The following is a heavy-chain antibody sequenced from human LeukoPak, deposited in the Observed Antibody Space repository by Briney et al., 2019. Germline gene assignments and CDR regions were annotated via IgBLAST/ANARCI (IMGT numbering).Heavy chain of an antibody. J-gene: IGHJ3*02. CDR3: ARSRDRATHAFDI. CDR1: GGSISSYY. CDR2: IYYSGST. Sequence: SETLSLTCTVSGGSISSYYWSWIRQPPGKGPEWIGYIYYSGSTNYNPSLKSRVTISVDTSKNQFSLKLSSVTAADTAVYYCARSRDRATHAFDIWGQGTMVTVSS. V-gene: IGHV4-59*01. D-gene: IGHD1-26*01.